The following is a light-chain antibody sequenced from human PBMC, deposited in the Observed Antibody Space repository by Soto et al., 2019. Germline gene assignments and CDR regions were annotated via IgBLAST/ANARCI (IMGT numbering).Light chain of an antibody. CDR3: QSFDSSLNGWV. J-gene: IGLJ3*02. Sequence: QSVLTQPPSVSGAPGQRVTISCTGSSSNIGAGHDVHWYQQVTGTAPKLLVSGNTNRPSGVPDRFSGSNSGTSASLAITGLQAVDEADYYCQSFDSSLNGWVFGGGTKLTVL. V-gene: IGLV1-40*01. CDR2: GNT. CDR1: SSNIGAGHD.